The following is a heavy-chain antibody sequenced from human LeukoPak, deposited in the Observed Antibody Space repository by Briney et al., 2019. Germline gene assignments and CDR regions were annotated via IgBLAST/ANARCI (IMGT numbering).Heavy chain of an antibody. CDR3: ARLCDDSSGYHYYFDY. J-gene: IGHJ4*02. V-gene: IGHV3-66*02. Sequence: PGGSLRLSCAASGFTVSSNYMSWVRQAPGKGLEWVSFIYSGGSTYYADSLKGRFTISRDNSKNKLYLQMISLRAEDTAVYYCARLCDDSSGYHYYFDYWGQGTLVTVSS. CDR1: GFTVSSNY. D-gene: IGHD3-22*01. CDR2: IYSGGST.